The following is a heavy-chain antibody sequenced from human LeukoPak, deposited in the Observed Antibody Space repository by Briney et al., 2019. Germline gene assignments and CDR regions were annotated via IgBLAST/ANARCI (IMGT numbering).Heavy chain of an antibody. Sequence: ASVKVSCKASGDSFSSYAISWVRQAPVQGLEWMGGIRSVFRTTNYAQKFQGRVTITADDSRSTAYMELSSLSSEDTAVYYCAREREMATIQEFDAFDIWGQGTKVTVSS. J-gene: IGHJ3*02. CDR2: IRSVFRTT. CDR3: AREREMATIQEFDAFDI. D-gene: IGHD5-24*01. CDR1: GDSFSSYA. V-gene: IGHV1-69*13.